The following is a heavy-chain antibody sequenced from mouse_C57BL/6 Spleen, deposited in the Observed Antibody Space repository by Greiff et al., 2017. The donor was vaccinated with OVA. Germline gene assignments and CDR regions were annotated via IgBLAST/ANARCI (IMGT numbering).Heavy chain of an antibody. CDR3: TRDYGSSYEAAWFAY. CDR1: GFTFSNYW. V-gene: IGHV6-3*01. D-gene: IGHD1-1*01. CDR2: IRLKSDNYAT. Sequence: EVKVEESGGGLVQPGGSMKLSCVASGFTFSNYWMNWVRQSPEKGLEWVAQIRLKSDNYATHYAESVKGRFTISRDDSKSSVYLQMNNLRAEDTGIYYCTRDYGSSYEAAWFAYWGQGTLVTVSA. J-gene: IGHJ3*01.